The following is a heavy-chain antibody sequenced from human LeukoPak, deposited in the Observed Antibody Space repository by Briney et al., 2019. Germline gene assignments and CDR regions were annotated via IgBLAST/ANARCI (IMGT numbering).Heavy chain of an antibody. J-gene: IGHJ4*02. Sequence: GGSLRLSCEPSGFTFSSNWMSWVRQAPGKGLEWVANIKQDGSQKYYVDSVKGRFTISRDNAKNSLYLQMNSLRADDTAVYYCARDLEGLDYWGQGTLVTISS. CDR1: GFTFSSNW. D-gene: IGHD1-1*01. CDR2: IKQDGSQK. V-gene: IGHV3-7*04. CDR3: ARDLEGLDY.